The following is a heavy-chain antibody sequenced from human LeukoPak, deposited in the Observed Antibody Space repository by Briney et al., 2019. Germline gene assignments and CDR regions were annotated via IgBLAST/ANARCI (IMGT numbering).Heavy chain of an antibody. D-gene: IGHD5-18*01. Sequence: SETLSLTCTVSGGSISSYYWSWMRQPPGKGLEWIGYIYYSGSTNYNPSLKSRVTISVDTSKNQFSLKLSSVTAADTAVYYCARHTAMGLDNWFDPWGQGTLVTVSS. CDR2: IYYSGST. J-gene: IGHJ5*02. CDR1: GGSISSYY. V-gene: IGHV4-59*01. CDR3: ARHTAMGLDNWFDP.